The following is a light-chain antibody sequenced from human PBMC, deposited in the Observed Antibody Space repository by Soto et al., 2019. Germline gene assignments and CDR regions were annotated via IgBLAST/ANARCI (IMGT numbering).Light chain of an antibody. V-gene: IGKV3-15*01. CDR3: HNYYDWPLI. J-gene: IGKJ4*01. Sequence: EIVMTQSPATLSGSPGERVTLSCRASQSVGINLAWYQQKPGQAPRLLLHGASTRSPGIPDRFSGSGSGTEFTLTIGGLQADDCATYHCHNYYDWPLIFGGGTRVEIK. CDR1: QSVGIN. CDR2: GAS.